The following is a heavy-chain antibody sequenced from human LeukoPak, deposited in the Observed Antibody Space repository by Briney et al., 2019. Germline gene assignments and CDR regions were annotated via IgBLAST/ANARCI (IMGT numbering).Heavy chain of an antibody. CDR3: ARRIAVALDY. Sequence: SQTLSLTCAVSGGSISSGGYSWSWIRQPPGKGLEWIGYIYHSGSTYYNPSLKSRVTISVDKSKNQFSLKLSSVTAADTAVYYCARRIAVALDYWGQGTLVTVSS. J-gene: IGHJ4*02. CDR2: IYHSGST. CDR1: GGSISSGGYS. V-gene: IGHV4-30-2*01. D-gene: IGHD6-19*01.